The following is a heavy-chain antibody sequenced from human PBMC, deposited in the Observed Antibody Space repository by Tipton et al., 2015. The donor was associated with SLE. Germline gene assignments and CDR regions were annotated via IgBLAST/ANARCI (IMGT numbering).Heavy chain of an antibody. CDR1: GDSISSSNW. D-gene: IGHD1-26*01. CDR3: ARGDSGSDSGGVFDY. V-gene: IGHV4-4*02. CDR2: IYHSGST. Sequence: TLSLTCAVSGDSISSSNWWSWVRQPPGRGLEWIGVIYHSGSTNYNPSLKSRVTISVDKSKNQFSLKLSSVTAADTAMYYCARGDSGSDSGGVFDYWGQGTLATLS. J-gene: IGHJ4*02.